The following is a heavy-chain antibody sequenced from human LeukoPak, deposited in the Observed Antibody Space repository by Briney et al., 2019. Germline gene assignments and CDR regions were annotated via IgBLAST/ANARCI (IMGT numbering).Heavy chain of an antibody. CDR2: IYYDGSNK. CDR3: AKGFLGGSGD. D-gene: IGHD3-10*01. Sequence: GGSVRLSCAASGFTFSSYGMHWVRQAPGQGLEWVAVIYYDGSNKYYADYVKGRFTISRDNSKNTLYLQMNSLRAEDTAVNYCAKGFLGGSGDWGQGTLVTVSS. V-gene: IGHV3-30*18. CDR1: GFTFSSYG. J-gene: IGHJ4*02.